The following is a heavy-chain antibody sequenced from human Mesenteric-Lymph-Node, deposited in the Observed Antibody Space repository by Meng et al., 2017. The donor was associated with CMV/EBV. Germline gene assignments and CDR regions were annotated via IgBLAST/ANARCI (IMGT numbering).Heavy chain of an antibody. J-gene: IGHJ6*02. Sequence: GGSLRLSCAASGFTLSTYSMNWVRQAPGKGLEWVSSISTGSRSYIYYADSLKGRFTISRDNAKNSLYLQMNSLRAEDTAVYYCAKDRTYYDFWSGYSPSYGMDVWGQGTTVTVSS. CDR2: ISTGSRSYI. CDR3: AKDRTYYDFWSGYSPSYGMDV. CDR1: GFTLSTYS. V-gene: IGHV3-21*01. D-gene: IGHD3-3*01.